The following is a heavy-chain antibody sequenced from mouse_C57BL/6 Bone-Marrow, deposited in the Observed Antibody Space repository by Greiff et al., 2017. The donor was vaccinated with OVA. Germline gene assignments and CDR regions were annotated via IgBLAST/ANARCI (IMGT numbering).Heavy chain of an antibody. CDR2: IYPRSGNT. Sequence: VQGVESGAELARPGASVKLSCKASGYTFTSYGISWVKQRTGQGLEWIGEIYPRSGNTYYNEKFKGKATLSADKSSSTAYMELRSLTSEDSAVYFCARYGYFLDVWGTGTTVTVSS. V-gene: IGHV1-81*01. CDR3: ARYGYFLDV. J-gene: IGHJ1*03. CDR1: GYTFTSYG. D-gene: IGHD2-2*01.